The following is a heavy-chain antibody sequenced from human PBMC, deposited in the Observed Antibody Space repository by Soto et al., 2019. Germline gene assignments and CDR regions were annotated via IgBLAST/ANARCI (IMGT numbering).Heavy chain of an antibody. CDR3: ASAILGCLYQPTGYDP. D-gene: IGHD3-3*02. Sequence: ASVKVSCKASGYTFTNYGVSWVRQAPGQGLEWMGWIGGYKGNTNYAQKLQGRVTLTTDTSTSTAYMELRSLRSDDTAVYYCASAILGCLYQPTGYDPWGQGTLVTVSS. V-gene: IGHV1-18*01. CDR1: GYTFTNYG. CDR2: IGGYKGNT. J-gene: IGHJ5*02.